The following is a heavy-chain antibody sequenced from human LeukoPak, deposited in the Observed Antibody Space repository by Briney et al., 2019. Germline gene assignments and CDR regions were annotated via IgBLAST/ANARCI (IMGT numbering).Heavy chain of an antibody. CDR1: GGSISSSSYY. D-gene: IGHD6-19*01. Sequence: PSETLSLTCTVSGGSISSSSYYWGWIRQPPGKGLEWIGSIYYSGSTYYNPSLKSRVTISVDTSKNQFSLKLSSVTAADTAVYYCARHAPTIYSRAGTLDYWGQGTLVTVSS. V-gene: IGHV4-39*01. CDR3: ARHAPTIYSRAGTLDY. CDR2: IYYSGST. J-gene: IGHJ4*02.